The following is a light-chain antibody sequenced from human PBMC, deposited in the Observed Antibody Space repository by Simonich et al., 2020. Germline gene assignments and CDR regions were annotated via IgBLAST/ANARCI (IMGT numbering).Light chain of an antibody. CDR1: SSDVGGYNY. Sequence: QSALTQPRSVSGSPGQSVTISCTGTSSDVGGYNYVSWYQQHPGKAPKLMIYDVSMRPSGVPDRFSGSKSGNTASLTISGLQAEDEADYYGCSYAGSYSWVFGGGTKLTVL. J-gene: IGLJ3*02. V-gene: IGLV2-11*01. CDR2: DVS. CDR3: CSYAGSYSWV.